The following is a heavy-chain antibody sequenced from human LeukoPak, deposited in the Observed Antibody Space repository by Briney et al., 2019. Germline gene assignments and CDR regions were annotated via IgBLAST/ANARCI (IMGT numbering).Heavy chain of an antibody. J-gene: IGHJ4*02. CDR2: IYYSGST. CDR1: GGSLSSPY. V-gene: IGHV4-59*11. CDR3: ARGFRYFDY. Sequence: SETLSLTCTVSGGSLSSPYWSWIRQPQGKGLEWIGYIYYSGSTNYNPSLKSRVTISVDTSKNQFSLKLTSVTAADTAVYYCARGFRYFDYWGQRTLVTVSS. D-gene: IGHD3-3*01.